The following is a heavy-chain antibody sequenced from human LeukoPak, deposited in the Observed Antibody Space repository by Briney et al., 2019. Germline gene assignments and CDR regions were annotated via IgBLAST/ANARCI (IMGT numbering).Heavy chain of an antibody. CDR3: AKDSCSGGSCYSFDY. Sequence: PGGSLRLSCAASGVTFSSYGMHWVRQAPGKGLEWVAVISYDGSNKYYADSMKGRFTISRDNSKNTLYLQMNSLRAEDTAVYYCAKDSCSGGSCYSFDYWGQGTLVTVSS. J-gene: IGHJ4*02. CDR2: ISYDGSNK. D-gene: IGHD2-15*01. CDR1: GVTFSSYG. V-gene: IGHV3-30*18.